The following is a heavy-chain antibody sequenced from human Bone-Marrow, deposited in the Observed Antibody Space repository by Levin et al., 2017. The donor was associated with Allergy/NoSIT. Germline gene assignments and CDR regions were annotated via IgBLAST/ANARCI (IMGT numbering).Heavy chain of an antibody. V-gene: IGHV3-21*01. CDR2: ISSSSSYI. Sequence: GGSLRLSCAASGFTFSSYSMNWVRQAPGKGLEWVSSISSSSSYIYYADSVKGRFTISRDNAKNSLYLQMNSLRAEDTAVYYCARDALGYCSGGSCFNWFDPWGQGTLVTVSS. CDR1: GFTFSSYS. J-gene: IGHJ5*02. CDR3: ARDALGYCSGGSCFNWFDP. D-gene: IGHD2-15*01.